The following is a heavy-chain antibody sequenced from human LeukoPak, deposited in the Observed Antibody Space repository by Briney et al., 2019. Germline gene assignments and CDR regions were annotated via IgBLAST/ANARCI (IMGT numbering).Heavy chain of an antibody. CDR3: ARARQRITMIVVVNWFDP. D-gene: IGHD3-22*01. CDR2: INPNSGGT. CDR1: GYTFTAYY. V-gene: IGHV1-2*02. J-gene: IGHJ5*02. Sequence: GSVKVSCKASGYTFTAYYMHWVRQAPGQGLEWMGWINPNSGGTNYAQKFQGRVTMTRATSISTAYMDLNSLLSDDTAVYYCARARQRITMIVVVNWFDPWGQGTLVTVSS.